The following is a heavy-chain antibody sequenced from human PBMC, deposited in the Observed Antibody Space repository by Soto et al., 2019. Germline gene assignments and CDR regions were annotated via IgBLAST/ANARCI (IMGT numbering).Heavy chain of an antibody. CDR2: ISYDGSNK. J-gene: IGHJ4*02. CDR1: GFTFSSYG. D-gene: IGHD1-20*01. Sequence: GGSLRLSCAASGFTFSSYGMHWVRQAPGKGLEWVAVISYDGSNKYYADSVKGRFTISRDNSKNTLYLQMNSLRAEDTAVYYCAKPRRPFNWNFDYWGQGTLVTVSS. CDR3: AKPRRPFNWNFDY. V-gene: IGHV3-30*18.